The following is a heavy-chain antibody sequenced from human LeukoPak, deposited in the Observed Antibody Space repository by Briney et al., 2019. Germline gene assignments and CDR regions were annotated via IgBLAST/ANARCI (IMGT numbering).Heavy chain of an antibody. CDR3: AKDRTVYDSSGLDY. CDR2: ISWNSGSI. V-gene: IGHV3-9*01. CDR1: GFTFDGYA. J-gene: IGHJ4*02. D-gene: IGHD3-22*01. Sequence: PGRSLRLSCTASGFTFDGYAIHWVRQAPGKGLEWVSGISWNSGSIGYADSVKGRFTISRDNAKNSLYLQMNSLIAEDTALYYCAKDRTVYDSSGLDYWGQGTLVTVSS.